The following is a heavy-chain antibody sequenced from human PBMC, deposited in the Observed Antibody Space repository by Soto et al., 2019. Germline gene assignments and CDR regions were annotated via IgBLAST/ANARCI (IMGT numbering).Heavy chain of an antibody. J-gene: IGHJ6*02. V-gene: IGHV4-4*08. Sequence: SETLSLTCTVSGGSISSHYWSWIRQPPGKGLEWIGYMYNTGSTIYNPSLKSRVTISVDTSKNQFSLKLSSVTAADTAVYYCARDYPSWDYYYGMDVWGQGTTVTVSS. CDR1: GGSISSHY. CDR3: ARDYPSWDYYYGMDV. D-gene: IGHD3-16*02. CDR2: MYNTGST.